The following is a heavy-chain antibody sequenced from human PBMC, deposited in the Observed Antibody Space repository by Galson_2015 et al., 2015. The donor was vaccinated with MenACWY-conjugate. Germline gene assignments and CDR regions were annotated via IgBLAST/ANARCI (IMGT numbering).Heavy chain of an antibody. Sequence: SLRLSCAPSGFTFSTYWMHWVRQAPGKGLEWVSRIDPDGSTTDYAESMKGRFTISRDNAKNTLFLQIHSLRVEDTAVYYCAPAGSYRFDYWGQGALVTVSS. J-gene: IGHJ4*02. V-gene: IGHV3-74*01. CDR2: IDPDGSTT. CDR1: GFTFSTYW. CDR3: APAGSYRFDY. D-gene: IGHD1-26*01.